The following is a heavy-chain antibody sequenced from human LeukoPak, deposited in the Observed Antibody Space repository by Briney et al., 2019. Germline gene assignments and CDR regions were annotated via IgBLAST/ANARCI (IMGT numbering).Heavy chain of an antibody. CDR1: GFTFSSYS. Sequence: GGSLRLSCAASGFTFSSYSMNWVRQAPGKGLEWVSAISGSGGSTYYADSVKGRFTISRDNSKNTLYLQMNSLRAEDTAVYYCASPTYYYGVDVWGQGTTVTVSS. J-gene: IGHJ6*02. V-gene: IGHV3-23*01. CDR3: ASPTYYYGVDV. CDR2: ISGSGGST.